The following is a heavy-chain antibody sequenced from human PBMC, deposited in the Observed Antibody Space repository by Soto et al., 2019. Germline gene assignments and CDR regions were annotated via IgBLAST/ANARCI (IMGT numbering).Heavy chain of an antibody. CDR1: GLTFSTSA. V-gene: IGHV1-58*01. CDR2: IVVGSGNT. CDR3: ATDPYPNNWFGP. Sequence: QIQLVQSGPEVKKPGTSVKVSCKVSGLTFSTSAVQWIRQARGERLEWMGWIVVGSGNTKYAQKFQERVTITRDKSTNSSYMELRSLRAEDTAVYYCATDPYPNNWFGPWGQGTLVTVSS. J-gene: IGHJ5*02.